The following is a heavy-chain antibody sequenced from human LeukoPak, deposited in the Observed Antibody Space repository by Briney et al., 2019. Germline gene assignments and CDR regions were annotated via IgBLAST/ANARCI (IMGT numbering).Heavy chain of an antibody. CDR1: GFTFDDYT. D-gene: IGHD3-9*01. CDR3: AKGAITISEYYFDY. J-gene: IGHJ4*02. CDR2: ISWDGGST. V-gene: IGHV3-43*01. Sequence: PGGSLRLSCAASGFTFDDYTMHWVRQAPGKGLEWVSLISWDGGSTYYADSVKGRFTISRDNSKNSLYLQMNSLRTEDTALYYCAKGAITISEYYFDYWGQGTLVTVSS.